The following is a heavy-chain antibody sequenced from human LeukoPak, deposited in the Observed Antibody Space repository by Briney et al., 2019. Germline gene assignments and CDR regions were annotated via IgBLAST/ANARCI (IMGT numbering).Heavy chain of an antibody. CDR2: IYYSGST. J-gene: IGHJ5*02. Sequence: SETLSLTCTVSGGTTSSYYWSWIRQPPGKGLEWIGYIYYSGSTNYNPSLKSRVTISVDTSKNQFSLKLSSVTAADTAVYYCERPSPGFDPWGQGTLVTVSS. CDR3: ERPSPGFDP. CDR1: GGTTSSYY. V-gene: IGHV4-59*01.